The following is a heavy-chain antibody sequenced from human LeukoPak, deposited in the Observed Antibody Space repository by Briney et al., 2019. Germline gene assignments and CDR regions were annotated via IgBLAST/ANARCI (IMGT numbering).Heavy chain of an antibody. CDR3: ASGVLTGTGFDY. J-gene: IGHJ4*02. CDR1: GYTFTDYY. D-gene: IGHD1-20*01. Sequence: ASVKVSCKASGYTFTDYYMHWVRQAPGQGLEWMGRINPNSGGTNSAQKLQGRVTMTTDTSTSTAYMELRSLRSDDTAVYYCASGVLTGTGFDYWGQGTLVTVSS. CDR2: INPNSGGT. V-gene: IGHV1-2*06.